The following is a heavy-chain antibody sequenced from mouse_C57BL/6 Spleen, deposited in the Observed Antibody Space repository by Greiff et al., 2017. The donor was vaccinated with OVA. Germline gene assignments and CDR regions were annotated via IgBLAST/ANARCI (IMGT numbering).Heavy chain of an antibody. D-gene: IGHD2-3*01. J-gene: IGHJ2*01. CDR2: IYPGNSDT. CDR3: TRGGYDGYYSSYFDY. CDR1: GYTFTSYW. Sequence: VQLQQSGTVLARPGASVKMSCKTSGYTFTSYWMHWVKQRPGQGLEWIGAIYPGNSDTSYNQKFKGKAKLTAVTSASTAYMELSSLTNEDSAFYYCTRGGYDGYYSSYFDYWGQGTTRTVSS. V-gene: IGHV1-5*01.